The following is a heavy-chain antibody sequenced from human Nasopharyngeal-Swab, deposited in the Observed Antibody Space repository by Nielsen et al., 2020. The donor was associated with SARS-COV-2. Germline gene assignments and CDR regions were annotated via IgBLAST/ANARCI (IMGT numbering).Heavy chain of an antibody. V-gene: IGHV3-9*01. CDR1: GLNFDNYD. J-gene: IGHJ3*02. Sequence: SLKISCAASGLNFDNYDMHWVRQIPGKGLEWVSAISWNSGNTGYAGSVKGRFTISRDNAKNSVFLQMNSLTPEDTALYYCVKDTDAVVTRALDIWGRGTMVTVSS. D-gene: IGHD4-23*01. CDR2: ISWNSGNT. CDR3: VKDTDAVVTRALDI.